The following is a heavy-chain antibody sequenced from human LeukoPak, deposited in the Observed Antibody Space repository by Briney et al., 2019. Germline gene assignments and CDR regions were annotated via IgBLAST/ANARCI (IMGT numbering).Heavy chain of an antibody. CDR3: ARVVAAKAAMNWFDP. CDR2: IYPSGST. Sequence: PSETLSLTCTVSGGSISSYYGRWIRQPAGKGLEWIGRIYPSGSTNYNPSLKSRLTMSVDTYKNQLYVTVSSVTAADTGVYYCARVVAAKAAMNWFDPWGQGTLVTVSS. D-gene: IGHD6-25*01. V-gene: IGHV4-4*07. CDR1: GGSISSYY. J-gene: IGHJ5*02.